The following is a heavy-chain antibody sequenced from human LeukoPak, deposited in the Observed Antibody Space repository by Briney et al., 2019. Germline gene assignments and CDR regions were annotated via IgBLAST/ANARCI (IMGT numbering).Heavy chain of an antibody. CDR2: INPNSGGT. J-gene: IGHJ4*02. CDR3: ARGAGYYYDSSGPRFDY. Sequence: ASVKVSCKASGYTFTGYYMHWVRQAPGQGLEWMGWINPNSGGTNYAQKFQGRVTMTRDTSISTAYMELSRLRSDDTAVYYCARGAGYYYDSSGPRFDYWGQGTLVTVSS. V-gene: IGHV1-2*02. CDR1: GYTFTGYY. D-gene: IGHD3-22*01.